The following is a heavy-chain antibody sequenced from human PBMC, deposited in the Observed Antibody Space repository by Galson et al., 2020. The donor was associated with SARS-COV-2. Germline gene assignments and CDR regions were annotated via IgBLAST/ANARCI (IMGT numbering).Heavy chain of an antibody. CDR2: IHYSGST. J-gene: IGHJ4*02. Sequence: SETLSLTCTVSGGSISSGGYYWSWIRQHPGKGLEWIGYIHYSGSTYYNPSLKSRVTISVDTSKNQFSLKLSSVTAADTAVYYCARVGITIFGVVTNFDYWGQGTLVTVSS. CDR3: ARVGITIFGVVTNFDY. D-gene: IGHD3-3*01. CDR1: GGSISSGGYY. V-gene: IGHV4-31*03.